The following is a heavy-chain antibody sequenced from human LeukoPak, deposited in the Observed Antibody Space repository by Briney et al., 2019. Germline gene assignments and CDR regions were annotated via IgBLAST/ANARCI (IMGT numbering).Heavy chain of an antibody. V-gene: IGHV3-21*04. D-gene: IGHD3-22*01. CDR2: ISSSSYI. J-gene: IGHJ4*02. CDR3: VKGNNYYDSSGYYDY. Sequence: GGSLRLSCAASGFTFSSYSMNWVRQAPGKGLEWVSSISSSSYIYYADSVKGRFTISRDNAKNSLYLQMNSLRAEDTAIYFCVKGNNYYDSSGYYDYWGQGTLVTVSS. CDR1: GFTFSSYS.